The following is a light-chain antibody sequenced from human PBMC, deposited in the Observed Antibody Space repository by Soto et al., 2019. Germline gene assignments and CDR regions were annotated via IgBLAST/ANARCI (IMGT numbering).Light chain of an antibody. CDR1: SSVVGGYNY. J-gene: IGLJ1*01. Sequence: QSALTQPASVSGSPGQSITISCTGTSSVVGGYNYVSWYQQHPGKAPKLMIYDVSNRPSGVSNRFSGSKSGNTASLTISGLQAEDEADYYCSSYTSSSTYVFGTGTQLTVL. CDR3: SSYTSSSTYV. V-gene: IGLV2-14*01. CDR2: DVS.